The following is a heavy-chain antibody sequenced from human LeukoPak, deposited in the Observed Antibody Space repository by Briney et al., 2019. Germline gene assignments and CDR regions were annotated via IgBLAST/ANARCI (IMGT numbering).Heavy chain of an antibody. Sequence: ASVKVSCKASGGTFSSYAIGWVRQAPGQGLEWMGGIIPIFGTANYAQKFQGRVTITADESTSTAYMELSSLRSEDTAVYYCASAGDSCSSTSCYVGWFDPWGQGTLVTVSS. CDR3: ASAGDSCSSTSCYVGWFDP. J-gene: IGHJ5*02. D-gene: IGHD2-2*01. CDR1: GGTFSSYA. V-gene: IGHV1-69*13. CDR2: IIPIFGTA.